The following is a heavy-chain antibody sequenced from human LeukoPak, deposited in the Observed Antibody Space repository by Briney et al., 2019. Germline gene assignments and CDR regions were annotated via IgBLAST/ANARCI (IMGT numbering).Heavy chain of an antibody. Sequence: SGGSLRLSCEVSGFTFSSYHMNWVRQAPGKGLEWVSSIGSSGSYIYYADSLTGRFTISRDNAKNSLYLQMNSLRAEDTAMYYCARRATTERGHSYGLDFWGQGTLVTVPS. V-gene: IGHV3-21*01. CDR1: GFTFSSYH. CDR2: IGSSGSYI. D-gene: IGHD5-18*01. J-gene: IGHJ4*02. CDR3: ARRATTERGHSYGLDF.